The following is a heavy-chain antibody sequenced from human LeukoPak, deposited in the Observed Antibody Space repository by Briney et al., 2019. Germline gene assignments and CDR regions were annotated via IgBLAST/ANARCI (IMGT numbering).Heavy chain of an antibody. CDR2: IYYSGST. J-gene: IGHJ4*02. CDR3: ARGEPEVATIDY. Sequence: NPSETLSLTCTVSGGSISSYYWSWIRQPPGKGLEWIGYIYYSGSTNYNPSLKSRVIISVDTSKNQFSLKLSSVTAADTAVYYCARGEPEVATIDYWGQGTLVTVSS. CDR1: GGSISSYY. D-gene: IGHD5-12*01. V-gene: IGHV4-59*01.